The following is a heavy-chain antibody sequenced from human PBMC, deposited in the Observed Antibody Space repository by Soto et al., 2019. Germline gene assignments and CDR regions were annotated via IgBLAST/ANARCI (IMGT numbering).Heavy chain of an antibody. D-gene: IGHD3-10*01. CDR1: GFTFSAFG. CDR2: SVAGSGNT. Sequence: QVQLVQSGAEVTKPGASVKVSCKTSGFTFSAFGVTWVRQAPGQGLEWMGWSVAGSGNTDYARNFQGRVTVTTDTSPTTAYMELRSLTSYATALYYCARVAGLGAGSRYFDYSGQRTRVTVSP. CDR3: ARVAGLGAGSRYFDY. V-gene: IGHV1-18*01. J-gene: IGHJ4*02.